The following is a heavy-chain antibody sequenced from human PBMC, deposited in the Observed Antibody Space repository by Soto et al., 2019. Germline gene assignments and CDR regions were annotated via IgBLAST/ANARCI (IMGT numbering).Heavy chain of an antibody. J-gene: IGHJ4*02. CDR2: ISYDGSNK. V-gene: IGHV3-30*18. CDR3: AKETVEYYFDY. D-gene: IGHD3-3*01. Sequence: LRLSCAASGFTFSIYGMHWVRQAPGKGLEWVAVISYDGSNKYYADSVKGRFTISRDNSKNTLYLQMNSLRGEDTAVYYCAKETVEYYFDYWGQGTLVTVSS. CDR1: GFTFSIYG.